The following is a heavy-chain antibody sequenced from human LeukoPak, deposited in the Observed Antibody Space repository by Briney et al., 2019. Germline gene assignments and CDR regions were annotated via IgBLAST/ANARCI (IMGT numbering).Heavy chain of an antibody. CDR2: INHSGST. CDR1: GGSFSGYY. Sequence: SETLSLTCAVYGGSFSGYYRSWIRQPPGKGLEWIGEINHSGSTNYNPSLKSRVTISVDTSKNQFSLKLSSVTAADTAVYYCARNGPTYYDFWSGREIDYWGQGTLVTVSS. J-gene: IGHJ4*02. D-gene: IGHD3-3*01. CDR3: ARNGPTYYDFWSGREIDY. V-gene: IGHV4-34*01.